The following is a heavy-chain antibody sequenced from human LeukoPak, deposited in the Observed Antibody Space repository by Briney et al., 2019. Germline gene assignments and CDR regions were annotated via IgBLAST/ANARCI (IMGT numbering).Heavy chain of an antibody. CDR2: INWNGGSI. D-gene: IGHD4-17*01. J-gene: IGHJ6*03. CDR3: ARDQTVTGYYYYMDV. Sequence: GGSLRLSCAASGFSFDDYAMSWVRQVPGKGLEWVSGINWNGGSIGYADSVKGRFTISRDNTKNSLYLQMNSLRVEDTAFYYCARDQTVTGYYYYMDVWGTGTTVTISS. V-gene: IGHV3-20*04. CDR1: GFSFDDYA.